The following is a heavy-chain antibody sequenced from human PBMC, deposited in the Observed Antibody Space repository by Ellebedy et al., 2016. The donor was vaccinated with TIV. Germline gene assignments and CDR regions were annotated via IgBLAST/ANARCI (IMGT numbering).Heavy chain of an antibody. V-gene: IGHV3-48*02. D-gene: IGHD3-16*01. CDR3: ARDPVGVWPAFDI. CDR2: IRPSSDSK. CDR1: GLRFSDYP. Sequence: GESLKISCAASGLRFSDYPMNWVRQAPGKGLEWVSNIRPSSDSKTYVDFVKGRFTIFRDNAKNSLSLQLDNLRDEDTAVYYCARDPVGVWPAFDIWGQGTMVTVSS. J-gene: IGHJ3*02.